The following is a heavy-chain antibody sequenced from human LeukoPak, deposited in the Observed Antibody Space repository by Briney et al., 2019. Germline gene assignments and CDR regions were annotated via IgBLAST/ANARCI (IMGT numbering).Heavy chain of an antibody. CDR1: GGSISSYD. CDR3: ARGRGSGSYSPFFDY. CDR2: IYYSGST. V-gene: IGHV4-59*01. Sequence: PSETLSLTCTVSGGSISSYDWSWIRQPPGKGLEWIGYIYYSGSTNYNPSLKSRVTISLATSKSQFSLKLSSVTAADTAVYYCARGRGSGSYSPFFDYWGRGTLVTVSS. D-gene: IGHD3-10*01. J-gene: IGHJ4*02.